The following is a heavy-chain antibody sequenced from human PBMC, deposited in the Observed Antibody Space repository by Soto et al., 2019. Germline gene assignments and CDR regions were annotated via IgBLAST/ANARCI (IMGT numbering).Heavy chain of an antibody. CDR2: IHHSGST. CDR1: GGSISSGDYY. D-gene: IGHD3-9*01. J-gene: IGHJ4*02. CDR3: ARATLFHRVDY. Sequence: SETLSLTCNVSGGSISSGDYYWSWIRQPPGKGLEWIGYIHHSGSTYYNQSLKSRVTISVDTSKNQFSLKLSSVTAADTAVYYCARATLFHRVDYWGQGTLVTVSS. V-gene: IGHV4-30-4*01.